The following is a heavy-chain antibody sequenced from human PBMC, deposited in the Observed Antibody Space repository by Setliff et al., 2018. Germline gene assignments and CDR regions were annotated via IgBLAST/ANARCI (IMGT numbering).Heavy chain of an antibody. J-gene: IGHJ4*02. CDR3: ASRATYYNFWSGYYLY. D-gene: IGHD3-3*01. Sequence: SETLSLTCTVSGGSISSSSYYWGWIRQPPGKGLGWIGSIYYSGSTYYNPSLKSRVTISVDTSKNQFSLKLSSVTAADTAVYYCASRATYYNFWSGYYLYWGQGTLVTVSS. CDR2: IYYSGST. V-gene: IGHV4-39*07. CDR1: GGSISSSSYY.